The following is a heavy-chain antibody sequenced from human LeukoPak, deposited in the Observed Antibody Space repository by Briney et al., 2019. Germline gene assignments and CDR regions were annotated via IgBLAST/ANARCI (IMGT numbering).Heavy chain of an antibody. Sequence: SETLSLTCTVSGGSISSGGYYWSWIRQHPGKGLEWIGYIYYSGSTYYNPSPKSRVTISVDTSKNQFSLKLSSVTAADTAVYYCARAVVVPAAIPVVAIAARPDLSYYFDYWGQGTLVTVSS. CDR3: ARAVVVPAAIPVVAIAARPDLSYYFDY. CDR2: IYYSGST. CDR1: GGSISSGGYY. V-gene: IGHV4-31*03. D-gene: IGHD2-2*02. J-gene: IGHJ4*02.